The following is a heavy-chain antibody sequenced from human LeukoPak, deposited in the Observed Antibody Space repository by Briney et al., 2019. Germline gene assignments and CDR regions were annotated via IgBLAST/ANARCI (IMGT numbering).Heavy chain of an antibody. CDR1: GFTFSSYG. V-gene: IGHV3-21*01. J-gene: IGHJ4*02. Sequence: PGGSLRLSCAASGFTFSSYGMHWVRQAPGKGLEWVSSISSSSNYIYYADSLKGRFTISRDNAKNSLYLQMNSLRAEDTAVYYCARGVAVAGTFATRFDCWGQGTLVTVSS. CDR3: ARGVAVAGTFATRFDC. D-gene: IGHD6-19*01. CDR2: ISSSSNYI.